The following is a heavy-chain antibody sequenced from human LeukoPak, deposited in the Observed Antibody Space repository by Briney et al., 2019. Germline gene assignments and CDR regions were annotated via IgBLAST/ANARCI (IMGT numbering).Heavy chain of an antibody. CDR3: ARDLGTYYFDY. V-gene: IGHV4-38-2*02. J-gene: IGHJ4*02. D-gene: IGHD7-27*01. CDR2: IYHSGST. CDR1: GYSISNNYY. Sequence: SETLSLTCTVSGYSISNNYYWGWIRQPPGKGLEWIGSIYHSGSTFYNPSLKSRVTISVDTSKNQFSLKLSSVTAADTAVYYCARDLGTYYFDYWGQGTLVTVSS.